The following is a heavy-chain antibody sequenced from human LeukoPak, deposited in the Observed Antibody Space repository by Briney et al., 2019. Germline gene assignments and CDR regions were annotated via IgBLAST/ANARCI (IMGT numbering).Heavy chain of an antibody. CDR1: AFTFSSYW. V-gene: IGHV3-7*01. CDR2: IKDDGSEK. J-gene: IGHJ3*02. Sequence: GGSLRLSCAGSAFTFSSYWMSWVRQAPGKGLEWVANIKDDGSEKYYLDSVKGRFTISRDNAKNSLYLQMNSLRAEDTAVYSCARIKEYGFDIWGQGTMVTVSS. D-gene: IGHD3-10*01. CDR3: ARIKEYGFDI.